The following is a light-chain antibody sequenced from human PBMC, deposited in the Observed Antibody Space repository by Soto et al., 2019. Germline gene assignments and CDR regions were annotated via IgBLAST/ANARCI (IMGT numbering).Light chain of an antibody. CDR3: QQYNSYPLT. J-gene: IGKJ4*01. CDR2: GAS. Sequence: EIVLTQYPGTLSLSPGERATLSCRASQSVSSNLAWYQQKPGQAPRLLIYGASTRATGIPARFSGSGSGTEFTLTISSLQPDDFATYYCQQYNSYPLTFGGGTKVDI. V-gene: IGKV3-15*01. CDR1: QSVSSN.